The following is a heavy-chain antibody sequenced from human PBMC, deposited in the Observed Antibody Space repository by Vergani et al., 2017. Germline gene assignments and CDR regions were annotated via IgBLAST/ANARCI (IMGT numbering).Heavy chain of an antibody. CDR1: GGSFSGYY. V-gene: IGHV4-34*01. Sequence: QVQLQQWGAGLLKPSETLSLTCAVYGGSFSGYYWSWIRQPPGKGLEWIGEINHSGSTNYNPYLKSRVTISVDTSKNQFSLKLSSVTAADTAVYYCARSIHLNGARFSVWGQGTMVTVSS. CDR2: INHSGST. D-gene: IGHD1-1*01. CDR3: ARSIHLNGARFSV. J-gene: IGHJ3*01.